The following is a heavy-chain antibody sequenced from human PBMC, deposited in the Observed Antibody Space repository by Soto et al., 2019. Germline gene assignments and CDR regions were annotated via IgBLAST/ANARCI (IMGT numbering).Heavy chain of an antibody. CDR2: IIPIFGKV. Sequence: QVQLLQSGAEVKKPGSSVRVSCEASGGTFRTYAISWVRQAPGQGLEWMGEIIPIFGKVNYAQKFQGRVTITADESTTTGYMALRSLTSEDTAVYYCAKGAVAGTPTSYYYYGMDVWGQGTTVTVS. CDR1: GGTFRTYA. V-gene: IGHV1-69*12. J-gene: IGHJ6*02. CDR3: AKGAVAGTPTSYYYYGMDV. D-gene: IGHD6-19*01.